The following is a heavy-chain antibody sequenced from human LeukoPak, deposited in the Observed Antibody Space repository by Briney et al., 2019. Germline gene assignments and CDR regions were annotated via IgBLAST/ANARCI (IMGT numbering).Heavy chain of an antibody. Sequence: ASVKVSCKASGYTFTSYEINWVRQATGQGLEWMGWMNPNSGNTGYAQKFQGRVTMTRNTSISTAYMELSSLRSEDTAVYYCAKNTYYDFWSGYYNDVFDIWGQGTMVTVSS. D-gene: IGHD3-3*01. J-gene: IGHJ3*02. V-gene: IGHV1-8*01. CDR3: AKNTYYDFWSGYYNDVFDI. CDR1: GYTFTSYE. CDR2: MNPNSGNT.